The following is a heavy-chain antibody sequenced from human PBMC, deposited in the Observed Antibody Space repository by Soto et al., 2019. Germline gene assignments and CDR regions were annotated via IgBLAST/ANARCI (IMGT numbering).Heavy chain of an antibody. J-gene: IGHJ4*02. CDR2: ISYDGSNK. V-gene: IGHV3-30*03. Sequence: PGGSLRLSCAASGFTFSSYGMHWVRQAPGKGREWVAVISYDGSNKYYADSVKGRFTISRDNSKNTLYLQMNSLRAEDTAVYYCARDPSLGYCISTSCPDFDYWGQGT. CDR3: ARDPSLGYCISTSCPDFDY. D-gene: IGHD2-2*01. CDR1: GFTFSSYG.